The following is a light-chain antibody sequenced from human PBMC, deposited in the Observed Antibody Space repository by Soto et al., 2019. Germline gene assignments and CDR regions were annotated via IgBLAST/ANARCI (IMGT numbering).Light chain of an antibody. Sequence: QSVLTQPPSVPGAPGQSVTISCTGSSSNIGAGYDVHWYQQVQGTAPKLLIYGNSNRPSGVPDRFSGSKSDTSASLAITGLQAEDEADYYCQSYDSSLSAWVFGGGTKLTVL. V-gene: IGLV1-40*01. CDR3: QSYDSSLSAWV. CDR1: SSNIGAGYD. J-gene: IGLJ3*02. CDR2: GNS.